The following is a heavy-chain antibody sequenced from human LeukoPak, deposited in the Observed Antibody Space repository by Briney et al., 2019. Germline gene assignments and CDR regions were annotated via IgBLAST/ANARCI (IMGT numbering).Heavy chain of an antibody. CDR3: ARGGRWLQYYYYGMDV. D-gene: IGHD5-24*01. CDR1: GFTFSSNY. Sequence: PGGSLRLSCAASGFTFSSNYMSWVRQAPGKGLEWVSVIYSGGSTYYADSVKGRFTISRDNSKNTLYLQMNSLRAEDTAAYYCARGGRWLQYYYYGMDVWGQGTTVTVSS. J-gene: IGHJ6*02. CDR2: IYSGGST. V-gene: IGHV3-66*01.